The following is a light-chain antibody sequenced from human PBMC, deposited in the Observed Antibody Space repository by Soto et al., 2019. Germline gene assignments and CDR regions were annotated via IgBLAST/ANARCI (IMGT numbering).Light chain of an antibody. V-gene: IGKV1-12*01. J-gene: IGKJ4*01. CDR2: AAS. Sequence: DIQMTQSPSSVSASVGDIVTITCRASQDISTYLAWYQQRPGKAPNLLIYAASTLQSGVPSRFSGSGSATDFSLAISSLQPEDSATYYCQQTNSFPLTFGGGTKVEIK. CDR3: QQTNSFPLT. CDR1: QDISTY.